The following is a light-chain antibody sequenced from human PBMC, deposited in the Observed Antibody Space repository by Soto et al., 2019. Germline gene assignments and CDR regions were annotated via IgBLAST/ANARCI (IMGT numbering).Light chain of an antibody. CDR3: CSYAGSYTFEV. Sequence: QSVMTEHRSVSASPGQSVTVSCTGTSSDVGGYNYVSWYQQHPGKAPKLMIYDVSKRPSGVPDRFSGSKSGNTASLTISGLQAEDEADYYCCSYAGSYTFEVFGTGTKVTVL. V-gene: IGLV2-11*01. J-gene: IGLJ1*01. CDR2: DVS. CDR1: SSDVGGYNY.